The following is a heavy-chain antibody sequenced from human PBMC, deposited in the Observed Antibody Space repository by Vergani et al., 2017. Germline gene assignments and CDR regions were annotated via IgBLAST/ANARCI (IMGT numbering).Heavy chain of an antibody. CDR1: GFSLSTIGVG. D-gene: IGHD5-12*01. Sequence: QITLKESGPTLVKPTQTLTLTCTFSGFSLSTIGVGVGWIRQPPGKALEWLALIYWDDDKRYSPSLKSRLTITKDTSKNQVVLTMTNMDPVDTATYYCAHRRTIRWWLRSNDAFDIWGQGTMVTVSS. V-gene: IGHV2-5*02. J-gene: IGHJ3*02. CDR3: AHRRTIRWWLRSNDAFDI. CDR2: IYWDDDK.